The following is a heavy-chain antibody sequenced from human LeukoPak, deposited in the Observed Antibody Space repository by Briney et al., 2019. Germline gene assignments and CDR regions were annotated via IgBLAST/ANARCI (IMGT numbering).Heavy chain of an antibody. Sequence: PGGSLRLSCAASGFTFRNYALHWVHQAPGKGLEWVAFISFDGTKKYYADSLKGRFTISRDNSKNTLSLQMNSLRVEDTAVYYCASLATIIIVPTATPHDYFDPWGQGTVVTVSS. V-gene: IGHV3-30-3*01. CDR2: ISFDGTKK. J-gene: IGHJ5*02. D-gene: IGHD2-2*01. CDR3: ASLATIIIVPTATPHDYFDP. CDR1: GFTFRNYA.